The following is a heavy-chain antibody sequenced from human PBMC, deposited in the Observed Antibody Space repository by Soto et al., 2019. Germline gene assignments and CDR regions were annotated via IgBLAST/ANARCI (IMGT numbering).Heavy chain of an antibody. V-gene: IGHV1-58*01. CDR1: GFTFTSSA. D-gene: IGHD5-18*01. Sequence: QMQLVQSGPEVKKPGTSVKVSCKASGFTFTSSAVQWVRQARGQRFEWIGWIVVGSGNTNYAQKFQERVTITRDMSTSTAYMELSSLRPEDTAVYYCAADRRQLWGLGGMDVWGQGTTVTVSS. J-gene: IGHJ6*02. CDR2: IVVGSGNT. CDR3: AADRRQLWGLGGMDV.